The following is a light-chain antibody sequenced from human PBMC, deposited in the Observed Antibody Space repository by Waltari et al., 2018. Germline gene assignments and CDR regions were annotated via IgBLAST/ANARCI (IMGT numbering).Light chain of an antibody. CDR2: WAS. CDR3: QQYYTNPIT. J-gene: IGKJ3*01. V-gene: IGKV4-1*01. Sequence: DIVMTQSPDSLAVSLGERATINCKSAQSILYNFNSKNYLAWYQQKPGQPPKLLISWASIRESGVPDRFSGSGSGTDFALTISSLQAEDVAVYYCQQYYTNPITFGPGTKLEIK. CDR1: QSILYNFNSKNY.